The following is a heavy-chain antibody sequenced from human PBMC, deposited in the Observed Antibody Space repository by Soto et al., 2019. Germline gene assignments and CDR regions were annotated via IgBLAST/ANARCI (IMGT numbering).Heavy chain of an antibody. CDR3: ARSFLRSETYYDFWSGYGGPDYYYYGMDV. D-gene: IGHD3-3*01. Sequence: GGSLRLSCAASGFTFSSYSMNWVRQAPGKGLEWVSYISSSSSTIYYADSVKGRFTISRDNAKNSLYLQMNSLRDKDTAVYYCARSFLRSETYYDFWSGYGGPDYYYYGMDVWGQGTTVTVSS. V-gene: IGHV3-48*02. J-gene: IGHJ6*02. CDR1: GFTFSSYS. CDR2: ISSSSSTI.